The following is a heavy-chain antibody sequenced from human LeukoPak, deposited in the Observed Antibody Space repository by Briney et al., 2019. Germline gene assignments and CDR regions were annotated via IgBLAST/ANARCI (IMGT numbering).Heavy chain of an antibody. Sequence: GASVKVSCKASGYTFALYYIHWVRQAPGQGLEWMGWINPNGGATAYAQNFQCRLSITRDTSISTAYMQLNSLRSDDTAVYFCARSRGSSYEDSWGQGTLVTVSS. V-gene: IGHV1-2*02. CDR3: ARSRGSSYEDS. CDR1: GYTFALYY. CDR2: INPNGGAT. D-gene: IGHD3-16*01. J-gene: IGHJ4*02.